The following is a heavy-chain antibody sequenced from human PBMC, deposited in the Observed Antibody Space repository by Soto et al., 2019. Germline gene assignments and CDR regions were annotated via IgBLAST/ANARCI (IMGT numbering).Heavy chain of an antibody. J-gene: IGHJ4*02. D-gene: IGHD3-3*01. CDR2: IYHSGST. V-gene: IGHV4-4*02. Sequence: SETLSLTWAVSGGSIISSNCWSWVRQPPGKGLEWIGEIYHSGSTSYNPSLKSRVTISVDTSKNQFSLRLTSVTAADTAVYYCARDNNDFWSLYPLAFDYWGQGALVTVSS. CDR1: GGSIISSNC. CDR3: ARDNNDFWSLYPLAFDY.